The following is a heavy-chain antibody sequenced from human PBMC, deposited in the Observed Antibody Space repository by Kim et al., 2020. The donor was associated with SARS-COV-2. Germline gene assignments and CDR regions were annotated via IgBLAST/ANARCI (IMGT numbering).Heavy chain of an antibody. CDR3: ARTASAGSYYYGMDV. Sequence: GESLKISCKGSGYSFTSYWIGWVRQMPGKGLEWMGIIYPGDSDTGYSPSFQGQVTISADKSISTAYLQWSSLKASDTAMYYCARTASAGSYYYGMDVWGQGTTVTVSS. J-gene: IGHJ6*02. D-gene: IGHD6-19*01. CDR2: IYPGDSDT. V-gene: IGHV5-51*01. CDR1: GYSFTSYW.